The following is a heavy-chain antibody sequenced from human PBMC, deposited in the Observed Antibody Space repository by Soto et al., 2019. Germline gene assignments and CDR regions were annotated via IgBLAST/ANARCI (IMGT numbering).Heavy chain of an antibody. Sequence: QLQLQESGPGLVKPSETLSLTCTVSGGSISSSNYYWGWIRQPPGKGLEWIGSIYYSGSTNYNPSLKSQVTISVDTSKNQFSLKLSSVTAADTAVYYCATQEVGGSYVYTFDPWGQGTLVTVSS. CDR3: ATQEVGGSYVYTFDP. CDR1: GGSISSSNYY. CDR2: IYYSGST. V-gene: IGHV4-39*01. J-gene: IGHJ5*02. D-gene: IGHD1-26*01.